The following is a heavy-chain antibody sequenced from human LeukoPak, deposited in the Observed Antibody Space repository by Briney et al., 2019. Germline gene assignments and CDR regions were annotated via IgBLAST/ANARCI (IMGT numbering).Heavy chain of an antibody. CDR3: AKSYSGRYGAFDI. CDR2: VHYSGTN. V-gene: IGHV4-59*01. D-gene: IGHD1-26*01. CDR1: DGSITNYD. Sequence: SETLSLTCTVSDGSITNYDWSWVRQPPGKGLEFIGHVHYSGTNNYNPSLKSRVSMSVDTSKNHFSLTLSSVTAADTAVYYCAKSYSGRYGAFDIWGQGTMVTVFS. J-gene: IGHJ3*02.